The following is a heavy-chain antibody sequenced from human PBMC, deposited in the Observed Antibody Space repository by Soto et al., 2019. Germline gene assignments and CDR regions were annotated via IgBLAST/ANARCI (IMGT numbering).Heavy chain of an antibody. CDR3: ARGGAMGVDY. CDR1: GFTFNNKW. CDR2: IDGAAATT. Sequence: GESLKISCTASGFTFNNKWMHWVRQAPGKGLVWLSRIDGAAATTNYADSVKGRFTISRDNAKNIVFLHVNGLTDEDTAVYYCARGGAMGVDYWGQGTLVTV. V-gene: IGHV3-74*01. D-gene: IGHD1-26*01. J-gene: IGHJ4*02.